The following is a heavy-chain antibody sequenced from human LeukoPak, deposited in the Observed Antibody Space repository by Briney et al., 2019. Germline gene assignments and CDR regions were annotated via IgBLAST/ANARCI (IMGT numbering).Heavy chain of an antibody. D-gene: IGHD5-24*01. CDR3: ARVGDGLNDAFDI. V-gene: IGHV1-2*06. J-gene: IGHJ3*02. CDR1: GYTFTGYY. Sequence: VASVKVSCKASGYTFTGYYMNWVRQAPGQGLEWMGRINPNTGGTNYAQNFQGRVTMTRDTSISTGYMELSRLRSDNTAVYYCARVGDGLNDAFDIWGQGTMVTVSS. CDR2: INPNTGGT.